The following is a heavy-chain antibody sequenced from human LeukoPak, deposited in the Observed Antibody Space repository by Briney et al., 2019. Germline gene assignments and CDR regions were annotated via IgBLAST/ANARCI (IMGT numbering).Heavy chain of an antibody. J-gene: IGHJ3*02. Sequence: PSETLSLTCTVPGGSISSSSYYWGWIRQPPGKGLEWIGSIYYSGSTYYNPSLKSRVTISVDTSKNQFSLKLSSVTAADTAVYYCARDGVEMATVDAFDIWGQGTMVTVSS. CDR2: IYYSGST. V-gene: IGHV4-39*07. D-gene: IGHD5-24*01. CDR1: GGSISSSSYY. CDR3: ARDGVEMATVDAFDI.